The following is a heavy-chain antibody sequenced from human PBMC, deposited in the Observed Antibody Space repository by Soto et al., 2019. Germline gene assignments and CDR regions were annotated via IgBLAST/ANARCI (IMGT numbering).Heavy chain of an antibody. V-gene: IGHV3-74*01. CDR3: ARGDSVEALTSYWYLDV. CDR1: GFTFDGYW. J-gene: IGHJ2*01. CDR2: INSDGRST. D-gene: IGHD2-15*01. Sequence: EVQLVESGGGLVQPGGSLRLSCAASGFTFDGYWMHWARQAPGKGLVWVSRINSDGRSTSYADSVRGRFTISRDNTKNTLYLQMNSLRAEDTAVYYCARGDSVEALTSYWYLDVWGRGTLLTVSP.